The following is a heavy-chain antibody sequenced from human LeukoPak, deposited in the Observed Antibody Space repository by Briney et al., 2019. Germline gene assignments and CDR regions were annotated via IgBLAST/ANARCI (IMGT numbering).Heavy chain of an antibody. CDR1: GFTSSSYG. CDR3: AKDILYCSSTSCYTDNWFDP. CDR2: IRYDGSNK. V-gene: IGHV3-30*02. Sequence: GGSLRLSCAASGFTSSSYGMHWVRQAPGKGLEWVAFIRYDGSNKYYADSVKGRFTISRDNSRNTLYLQMNSLRAEDTAVYYCAKDILYCSSTSCYTDNWFDPWGQGTLVTVSS. J-gene: IGHJ5*02. D-gene: IGHD2-2*02.